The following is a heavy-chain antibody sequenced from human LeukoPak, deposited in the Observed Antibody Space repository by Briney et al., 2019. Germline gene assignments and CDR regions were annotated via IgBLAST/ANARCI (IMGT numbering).Heavy chain of an antibody. Sequence: ASVKVSCKASGGTFSSYAISWVRQAPGQGLEWMGGIIPTFGTANYAQKFQGRVTITADESTSTAYMELSSLRSEDTAVYYCASIPPGIEQYYYYGMDVWGQGTTVTVSS. J-gene: IGHJ6*02. CDR1: GGTFSSYA. D-gene: IGHD1-26*01. V-gene: IGHV1-69*01. CDR2: IIPTFGTA. CDR3: ASIPPGIEQYYYYGMDV.